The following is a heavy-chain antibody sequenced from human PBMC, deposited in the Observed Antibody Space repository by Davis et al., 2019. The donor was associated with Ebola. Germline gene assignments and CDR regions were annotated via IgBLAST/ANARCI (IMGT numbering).Heavy chain of an antibody. Sequence: SGPTLVKPTQTLTLTCTFSGFSLSTAGMCVSWIRQAPGKALEWLARIDWDDYKYYTTYLETRLVISKDTSRNQVVITMTHMDPDDTGTYYCARLRAAAAGGSGEFDFWGQGAPVTVSS. V-gene: IGHV2-70*11. J-gene: IGHJ4*02. D-gene: IGHD6-13*01. CDR3: ARLRAAAAGGSGEFDF. CDR2: IDWDDYK. CDR1: GFSLSTAGMC.